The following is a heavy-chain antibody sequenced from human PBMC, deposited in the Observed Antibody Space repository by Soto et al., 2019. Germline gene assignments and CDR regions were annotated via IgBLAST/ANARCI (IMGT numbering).Heavy chain of an antibody. CDR2: IYWDDDK. V-gene: IGHV2-5*02. D-gene: IGHD4-17*01. Sequence: QITLKESGPTLVKPTQTLTLTCTFSGFSLSTSGVGVGWIRQPPGKALEWLALIYWDDDKRYSPSLKSRLTITQDATKNQVVLKMTNMDPVDTATYYCAHRYMLYDSGDYSDSWGQGTLVTVSS. CDR1: GFSLSTSGVG. CDR3: AHRYMLYDSGDYSDS. J-gene: IGHJ4*02.